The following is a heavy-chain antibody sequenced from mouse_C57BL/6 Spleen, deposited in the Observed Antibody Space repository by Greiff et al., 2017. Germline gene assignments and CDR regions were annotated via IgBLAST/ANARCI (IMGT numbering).Heavy chain of an antibody. CDR1: GYSFTDYN. Sequence: EVQLQQSGPELVKPGASVKISCKASGYSFTDYNMNWVKQSHGKSLEWIGVINPNYGTTSYNQKFKGKATLTVDQSSSTAYMQHNSLTSEDSAVYYCARRNYYGSSPYFDYWDQGTTLTVSS. CDR2: INPNYGTT. V-gene: IGHV1-39*01. J-gene: IGHJ2*01. D-gene: IGHD1-1*01. CDR3: ARRNYYGSSPYFDY.